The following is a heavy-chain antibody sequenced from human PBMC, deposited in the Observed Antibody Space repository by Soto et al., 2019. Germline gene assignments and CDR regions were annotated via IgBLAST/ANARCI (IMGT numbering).Heavy chain of an antibody. V-gene: IGHV3-30-3*01. CDR2: ISYDGSNK. J-gene: IGHJ6*02. Sequence: AGGSLRLSCAASGFTFSSYAMHWVRQAPGKGLEWVAVISYDGSNKYYADSVKGRFTISRDNSKNTLYLQMNSLRAEDTAVYYCARELRNGMDVWGQGTTVTVSS. CDR3: ARELRNGMDV. CDR1: GFTFSSYA.